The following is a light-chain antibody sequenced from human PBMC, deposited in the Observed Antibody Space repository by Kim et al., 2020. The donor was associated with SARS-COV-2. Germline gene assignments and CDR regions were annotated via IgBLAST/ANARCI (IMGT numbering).Light chain of an antibody. Sequence: EIVLTQSPGTLSLSPGERATLSCRASQSVSSSYLAWYQQKPGQAPRLLIYGASSRATGIPDGFSGSGSGTDFTLTISRLEPEDFAVYYCQQYGSSQETFGQGTKVDIK. J-gene: IGKJ1*01. CDR3: QQYGSSQET. V-gene: IGKV3-20*01. CDR1: QSVSSSY. CDR2: GAS.